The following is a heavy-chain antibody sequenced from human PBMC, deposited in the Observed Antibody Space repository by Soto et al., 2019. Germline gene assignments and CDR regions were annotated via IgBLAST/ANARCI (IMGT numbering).Heavy chain of an antibody. J-gene: IGHJ6*02. CDR2: IWYDGSNK. D-gene: IGHD5-18*01. Sequence: PGGSLRLSCAASGFTLSSYGMHWVRQAPGKGLEWVAVIWYDGSNKYYADSVKGRFTISRDNSKNTLYLQMNSLRAEDTAVYYCARGDWIQLTHYGMDVWGQGTTVTVSS. CDR3: ARGDWIQLTHYGMDV. V-gene: IGHV3-33*01. CDR1: GFTLSSYG.